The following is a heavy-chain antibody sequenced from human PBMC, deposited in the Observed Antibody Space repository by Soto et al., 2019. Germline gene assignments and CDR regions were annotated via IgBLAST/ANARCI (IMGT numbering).Heavy chain of an antibody. CDR3: ARDALRDYDILTGYYPWFDP. J-gene: IGHJ5*02. D-gene: IGHD3-9*01. Sequence: GASVKVSCKTSGYTFIDYAISWVRQAPGQGLEWMGRIIPILGIANYAQKFQGRVTITADKSTSTAYMELSSLRSEDTAVYYCARDALRDYDILTGYYPWFDPWGQGTLVTVSS. CDR2: IIPILGIA. CDR1: GYTFIDYA. V-gene: IGHV1-69*04.